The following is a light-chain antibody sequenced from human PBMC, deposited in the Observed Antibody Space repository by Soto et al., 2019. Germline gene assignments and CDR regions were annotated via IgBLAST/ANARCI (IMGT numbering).Light chain of an antibody. V-gene: IGKV3-20*01. CDR1: QSVSNNY. J-gene: IGKJ1*01. Sequence: EIVLTQSPGTLSLSPGERATLSCRASQSVSNNYLAWYQQKPGQAPRLLIYGASNSATGIPDRFSGSGSGTDVTLTISRLEPEDFAVYYCQQYGISGTFGQGTKVEIK. CDR3: QQYGISGT. CDR2: GAS.